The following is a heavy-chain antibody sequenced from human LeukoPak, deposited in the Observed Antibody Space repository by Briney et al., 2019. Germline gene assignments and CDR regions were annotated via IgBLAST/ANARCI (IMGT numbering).Heavy chain of an antibody. CDR3: AKDEGYCSGGSCHRHTYFDY. D-gene: IGHD2-15*01. CDR2: IRYDGSNK. CDR1: GFTFSSYG. Sequence: GGSLRLSCAASGFTFSSYGMHWVRQAPGKGLEWVAFIRYDGSNKYYADSVKGRFTISRDNSKNTLYLQMNSLRAEDTAVYYCAKDEGYCSGGSCHRHTYFDYWGQGTLVTVSS. J-gene: IGHJ4*02. V-gene: IGHV3-30*02.